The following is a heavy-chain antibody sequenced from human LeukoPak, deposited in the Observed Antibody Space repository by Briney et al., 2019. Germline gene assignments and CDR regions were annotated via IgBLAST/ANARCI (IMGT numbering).Heavy chain of an antibody. Sequence: GGSLRLFCAASGFRVRTTYMSWVRQAPGKRLEWVSVLYTGGGTDHADSVKGRFTISRHNSKNPLSLQMNSLRVEDTAMYYCTRSGYRHPYHFDSWGQGTQVIVSS. D-gene: IGHD3-22*01. CDR1: GFRVRTTY. CDR2: LYTGGGT. CDR3: TRSGYRHPYHFDS. V-gene: IGHV3-53*01. J-gene: IGHJ4*02.